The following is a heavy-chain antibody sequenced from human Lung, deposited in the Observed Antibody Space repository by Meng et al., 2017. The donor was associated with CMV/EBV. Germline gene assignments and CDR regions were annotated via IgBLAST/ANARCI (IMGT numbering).Heavy chain of an antibody. CDR3: ARGNWNIDY. CDR2: ISTYNGDT. J-gene: IGHJ4*02. V-gene: IGHV1-18*01. CDR1: GYTFTGYG. Sequence: ASXXVSCKPSGYTFTGYGINWVRQAPGQGLEWMAWISTYNGDTKYAQKFQGRATVTTDTSTGTVYMELRSLTSDDTAVYFCARGNWNIDYWGQGTLVTVSS. D-gene: IGHD1/OR15-1a*01.